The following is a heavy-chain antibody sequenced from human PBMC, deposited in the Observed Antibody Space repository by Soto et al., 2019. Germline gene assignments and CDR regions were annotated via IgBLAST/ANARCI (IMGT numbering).Heavy chain of an antibody. Sequence: LSLTCVVYGGSLTGYYWSWIRQPPGRGLEWIGEINPTGSPKYNPSLMSRVTISVDTSKNQFSMKLSSVTAADTAVFYCARSREQWLVDAFDIWGQGTMVTVS. D-gene: IGHD6-19*01. CDR2: INPTGSP. V-gene: IGHV4-34*01. CDR3: ARSREQWLVDAFDI. J-gene: IGHJ3*02. CDR1: GGSLTGYY.